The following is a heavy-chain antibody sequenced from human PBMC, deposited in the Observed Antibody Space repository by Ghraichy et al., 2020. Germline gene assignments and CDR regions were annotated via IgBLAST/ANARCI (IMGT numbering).Heavy chain of an antibody. D-gene: IGHD3-22*01. CDR2: INHSGST. V-gene: IGHV4-34*01. Sequence: SETLSLTCAVYGGSFSGYYWSWIRQPPGKGLEWIGEINHSGSTNYNPSLKSRVTISVDTSKNQFSLKLSSVTAADTAVYYCARGQELEPYYYDSSGSSNDYYGMDVWGQGTTVTVSS. CDR3: ARGQELEPYYYDSSGSSNDYYGMDV. CDR1: GGSFSGYY. J-gene: IGHJ6*02.